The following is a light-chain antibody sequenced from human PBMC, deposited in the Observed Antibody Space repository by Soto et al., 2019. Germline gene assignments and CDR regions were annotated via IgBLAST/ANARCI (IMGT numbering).Light chain of an antibody. J-gene: IGKJ2*01. V-gene: IGKV3-20*01. CDR2: GAS. CDR1: QRVSSSY. Sequence: EIVLTKSPGTLSLSPGKIATISCRASQRVSSSYLAWYHQKHGQAPRLRIYGASSRATGIPYRFSGSGSGTDFTLTMSRLEPEDLAVHYCQQDGRSPRTFGQGTKLEIK. CDR3: QQDGRSPRT.